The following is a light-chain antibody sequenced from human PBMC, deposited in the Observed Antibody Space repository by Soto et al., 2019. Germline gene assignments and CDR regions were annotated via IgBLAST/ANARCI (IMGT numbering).Light chain of an antibody. Sequence: EIVLTQSPGTLSLSPGERATLSCRASQSVTNNYLAWFQQKPGQAPRLLIYDASNRATGIPDRFSGSGSGTDFTLTISRLEPEDFAVYYCQQCALAPLTFGGGTKVEIK. CDR2: DAS. CDR3: QQCALAPLT. J-gene: IGKJ4*01. CDR1: QSVTNNY. V-gene: IGKV3-20*01.